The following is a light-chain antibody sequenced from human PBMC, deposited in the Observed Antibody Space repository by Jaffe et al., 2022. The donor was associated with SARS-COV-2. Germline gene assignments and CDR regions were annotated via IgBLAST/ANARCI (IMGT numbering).Light chain of an antibody. CDR3: CSYAGSSTFV. CDR1: SSDVGSYNL. CDR2: EDT. V-gene: IGLV2-23*01. J-gene: IGLJ1*01. Sequence: QSALTQPASVSGSPGQSITISCTGTSSDVGSYNLVSWYQHHPGKAPKLMIYEDTKRPSGLSNRFSGSKSGNTASLTISGLQAEDEADYFCCSYAGSSTFVFGTGTKVTVL.